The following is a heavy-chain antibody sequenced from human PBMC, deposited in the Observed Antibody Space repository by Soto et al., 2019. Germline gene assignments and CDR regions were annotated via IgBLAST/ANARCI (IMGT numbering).Heavy chain of an antibody. CDR2: IKQDGSEK. V-gene: IGHV3-7*04. J-gene: IGHJ3*02. CDR1: GFTFSSGW. Sequence: GGSLRLSCAASGFTFSSGWMSWVRQAPGKELEWVANIKQDGSEKWYVDSVKGRFTMSRDNAKNSLYLQMNSLRAEDTAVYYCARGDYFYSNGASLDVFAISGQGTIVTVSS. CDR3: ARGDYFYSNGASLDVFAI. D-gene: IGHD4-4*01.